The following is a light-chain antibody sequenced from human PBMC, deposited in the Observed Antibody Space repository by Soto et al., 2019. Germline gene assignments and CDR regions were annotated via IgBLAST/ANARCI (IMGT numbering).Light chain of an antibody. CDR1: QSVSSTY. Sequence: EIVLTQSPGTLSLSPGERATLSCRASQSVSSTYLAWYQQKPGQAPRLLIYSASSRATGIPDRFRGSGSGTDFTLTISRLEPEDFAVYYCQQRSTFGQGTKVEVK. V-gene: IGKV3-20*01. J-gene: IGKJ1*01. CDR3: QQRST. CDR2: SAS.